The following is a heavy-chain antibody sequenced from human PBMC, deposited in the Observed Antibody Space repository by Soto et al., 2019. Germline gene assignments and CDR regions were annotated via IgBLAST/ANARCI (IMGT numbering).Heavy chain of an antibody. Sequence: GGSLRLSCTASGFMFGSYWMTWVRHVPGKGLQWVANVKRDGSEKYYVDFVKGRFTISRDNADNSVFLDMNNLRVDDTATYYCARVRATDYEIDYWGQGALVTVS. D-gene: IGHD4-17*01. CDR3: ARVRATDYEIDY. J-gene: IGHJ4*02. CDR1: GFMFGSYW. V-gene: IGHV3-7*03. CDR2: VKRDGSEK.